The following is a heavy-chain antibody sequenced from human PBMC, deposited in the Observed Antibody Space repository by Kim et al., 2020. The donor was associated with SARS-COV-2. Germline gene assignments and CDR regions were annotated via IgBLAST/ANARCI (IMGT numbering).Heavy chain of an antibody. Sequence: SETLSLTCTVSGGSISSGGYYWSWIRQHPGKGLEWIGYIYYSGSTYYNPSLKSRVTISVDTSKNQFSLKLSSVTAADTAVYYCARDRVVVVVAARGADYYYYGMDVWGQGTTVTVSS. J-gene: IGHJ6*02. V-gene: IGHV4-31*03. CDR1: GGSISSGGYY. CDR3: ARDRVVVVVAARGADYYYYGMDV. D-gene: IGHD2-15*01. CDR2: IYYSGST.